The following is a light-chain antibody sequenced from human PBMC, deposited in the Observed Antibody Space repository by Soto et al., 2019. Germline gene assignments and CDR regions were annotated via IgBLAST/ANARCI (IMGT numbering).Light chain of an antibody. V-gene: IGLV2-23*01. CDR2: EGS. J-gene: IGLJ1*01. Sequence: QSVLTQPASVSGSPGRSITISCTGTSSDVGSYNLVSWYQQHPGKAPKLMIYEGSKRPSGVSNRFSGSKSGNTASLTISGLQAEDEADYYCCSYAGSISRVFGTGTKVTVL. CDR1: SSDVGSYNL. CDR3: CSYAGSISRV.